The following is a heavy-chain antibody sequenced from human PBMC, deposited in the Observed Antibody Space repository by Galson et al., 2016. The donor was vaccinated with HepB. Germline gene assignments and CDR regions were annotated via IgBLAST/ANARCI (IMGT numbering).Heavy chain of an antibody. V-gene: IGHV6-1*01. Sequence: CAISGDSVSSNSAAWHWIRQSPSRGLEWLGRTYYRSKWYNDYTVSAKGRITINPDTSKNQFSLQLNSVTPEDTPVYYCARQYGTYFAYWGRGTLVTVSS. J-gene: IGHJ4*02. CDR2: TYYRSKWYN. CDR3: ARQYGTYFAY. CDR1: GDSVSSNSAA. D-gene: IGHD4-17*01.